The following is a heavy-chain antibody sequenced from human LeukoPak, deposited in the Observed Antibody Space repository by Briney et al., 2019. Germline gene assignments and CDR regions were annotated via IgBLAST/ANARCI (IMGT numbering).Heavy chain of an antibody. CDR1: GYSFTSYW. CDR3: ARPGTYCSGGSCYPTKGYSFDY. D-gene: IGHD2-15*01. Sequence: GESLKISCKGSGYSFTSYWIGWVRQMPGKGLEWMGIIYPGGSDTRYSPSFQGQVTISADKSISTAYLQWSSLKASDTAMYYCARPGTYCSGGSCYPTKGYSFDYWGQGTLVTVSS. V-gene: IGHV5-51*01. J-gene: IGHJ4*02. CDR2: IYPGGSDT.